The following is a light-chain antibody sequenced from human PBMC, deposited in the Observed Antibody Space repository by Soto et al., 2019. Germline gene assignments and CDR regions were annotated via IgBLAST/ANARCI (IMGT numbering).Light chain of an antibody. J-gene: IGLJ3*02. V-gene: IGLV2-23*02. CDR2: DVT. CDR1: SSDVGNFNL. CDR3: CSFAGSSTNWV. Sequence: QSALTQPASVSGSPGQSITISCNGTSSDVGNFNLVSWYQQHPGKVPKVMIYDVTERPSGVSNRFSGSKSGNAASLTISGLQAEDEADYYCCSFAGSSTNWVFGGGTQLTVL.